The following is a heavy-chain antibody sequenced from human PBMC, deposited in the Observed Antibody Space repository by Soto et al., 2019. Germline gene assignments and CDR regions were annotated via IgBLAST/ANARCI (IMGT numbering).Heavy chain of an antibody. D-gene: IGHD1-26*01. V-gene: IGHV1-69*13. Sequence: SVKVSCKASGGTFRSYVISWVRQAPGQGLEWMGGIIPIFATANYAQKFQGRVTITADESTSTAYMELSSLRSEDTAVYYCARADLSGTYSNYYYGLDVWGQGTTVTVSS. CDR2: IIPIFATA. CDR1: GGTFRSYV. J-gene: IGHJ6*02. CDR3: ARADLSGTYSNYYYGLDV.